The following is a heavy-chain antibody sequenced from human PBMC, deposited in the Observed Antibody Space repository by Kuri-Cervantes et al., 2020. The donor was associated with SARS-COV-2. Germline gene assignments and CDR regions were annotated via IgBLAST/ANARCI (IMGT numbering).Heavy chain of an antibody. CDR3: AREATYSSGSHLDY. CDR1: GFIFSDYY. V-gene: IGHV3-11*04. J-gene: IGHJ4*02. D-gene: IGHD6-19*01. Sequence: GESLKISCTASGFIFSDYYMTWIRQAPGKGLEWVSNIGPSGTTKYYADSVKGRFTISRDNAKNSLYLQMSSLRAEDTAVYYCAREATYSSGSHLDYWGQGTLVTVSS. CDR2: IGPSGTTK.